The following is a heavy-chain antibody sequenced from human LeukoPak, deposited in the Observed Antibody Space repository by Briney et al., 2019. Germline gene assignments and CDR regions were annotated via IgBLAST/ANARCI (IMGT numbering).Heavy chain of an antibody. CDR2: ISGCSYYI. V-gene: IGHV3-21*01. CDR3: AKDYDFWSGYTSDDAFDI. Sequence: GGSLRLSCAASGFTFSSYSMNWVRQAPGKGLEWVSSISGCSYYIYYADSVKGRFTISRDNAKNSLYLQMNSLRAEDTAVYYCAKDYDFWSGYTSDDAFDIWGQGTMVTVSS. D-gene: IGHD3-3*01. J-gene: IGHJ3*02. CDR1: GFTFSSYS.